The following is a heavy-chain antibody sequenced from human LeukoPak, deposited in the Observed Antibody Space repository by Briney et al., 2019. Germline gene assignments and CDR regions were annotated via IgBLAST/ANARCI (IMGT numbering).Heavy chain of an antibody. V-gene: IGHV4-59*08. Sequence: NPSETLSLTCTVSGGSISSYYWSWIRQPPGKGLEWIGYIYYSGSTNYNPSLKSRVTISVDTSKNQFSLKLSSVTAADTAVYYCARLSQTRQQLAVFDYWGQGTLVTVSS. J-gene: IGHJ4*02. CDR3: ARLSQTRQQLAVFDY. CDR1: GGSISSYY. D-gene: IGHD6-13*01. CDR2: IYYSGST.